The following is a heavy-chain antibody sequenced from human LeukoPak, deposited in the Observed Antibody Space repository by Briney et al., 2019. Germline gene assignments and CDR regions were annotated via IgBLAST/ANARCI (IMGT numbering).Heavy chain of an antibody. CDR1: GGSISSYY. CDR3: GGRDPGSYANWCDP. CDR2: IYYSGST. Sequence: PSETLSLTCTVSGGSISSYYLSWIRQPPGKGLEWIGYIYYSGSTNYNPSPMSRGTISVDTSKNQFSLNVNTVPAADTAVYYFGGRDPGSYANWCDPWRQGILDTVSS. D-gene: IGHD3-16*01. J-gene: IGHJ5*02. V-gene: IGHV4-59*08.